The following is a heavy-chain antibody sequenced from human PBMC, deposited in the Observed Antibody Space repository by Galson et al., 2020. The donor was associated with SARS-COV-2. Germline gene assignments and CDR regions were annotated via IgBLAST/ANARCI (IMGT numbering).Heavy chain of an antibody. V-gene: IGHV4-4*02. Sequence: SETLSLTCAVSGGSISSSNWWSWVRQPPGKGLEWIGEIYHSGSTNYNPSLKSRLTISVDTSKNQFSLRLSSVTAADTAVYYCAREVSYNWFDPWGQGTLVTVSS. CDR3: AREVSYNWFDP. J-gene: IGHJ5*02. CDR1: GGSISSSNW. CDR2: IYHSGST.